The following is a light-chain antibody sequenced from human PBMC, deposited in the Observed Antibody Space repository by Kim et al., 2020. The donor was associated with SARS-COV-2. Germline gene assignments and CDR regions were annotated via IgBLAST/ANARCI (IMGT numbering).Light chain of an antibody. CDR3: APWDDSLSGPGV. CDR1: SSNIGSNY. CDR2: SNN. V-gene: IGLV1-47*02. Sequence: QSVLTQPPSASGTPGQRVAISCSGSSSNIGSNYVYWYQQLPGTAPKLLIYSNNQRPSGVPDRFSGSKSGTSASLAISGLRSEDEADYYCAPWDDSLSGPGVFGGGTQLTVL. J-gene: IGLJ3*02.